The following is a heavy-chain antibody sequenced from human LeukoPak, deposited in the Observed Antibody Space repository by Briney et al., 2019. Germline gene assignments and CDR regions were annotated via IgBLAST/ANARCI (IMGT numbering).Heavy chain of an antibody. Sequence: PGGSLRLSCAASGFTFSIYAMSWVRQAPGKGLEWVSTLSGTGDSTYYADSVKGRFTISRDNSKNTLYLQMNSLRAEDTAVYYCAKTDSFGVSYYYMDVWGKGTTVTVSS. V-gene: IGHV3-23*01. CDR3: AKTDSFGVSYYYMDV. D-gene: IGHD3-3*01. J-gene: IGHJ6*03. CDR2: LSGTGDST. CDR1: GFTFSIYA.